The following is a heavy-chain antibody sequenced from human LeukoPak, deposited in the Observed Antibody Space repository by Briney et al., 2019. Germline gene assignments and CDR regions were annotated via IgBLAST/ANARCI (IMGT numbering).Heavy chain of an antibody. V-gene: IGHV1-2*02. CDR3: ATAYFWETPHYFDY. J-gene: IGHJ4*02. CDR2: INPNSGGT. CDR1: GYTFTGYY. D-gene: IGHD3-16*01. Sequence: ASVKVSCKASGYTFTGYYMHWVRQAPGQGLEWMGWINPNSGGTNYAQKFQGRVTMTRDTSISTVYMDLSSLRSEDTAVYYCATAYFWETPHYFDYWGQGTLVTVSS.